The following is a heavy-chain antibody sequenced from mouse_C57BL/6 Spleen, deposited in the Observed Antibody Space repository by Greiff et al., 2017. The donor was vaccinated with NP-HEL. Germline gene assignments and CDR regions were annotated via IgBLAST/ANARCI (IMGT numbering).Heavy chain of an antibody. CDR1: GYTFTDYN. D-gene: IGHD2-2*01. J-gene: IGHJ3*01. Sequence: EVQLQQSGPELVKPGASVKIPCKASGYTFTDYNMDWVKQSHGKSLEWIGDINPNNGGTIYNQKFKGKATLTVDKSSSTAYMELRSLTSEDTAVYYWARKRRNGYDGFAYWGQGTLVTVSA. V-gene: IGHV1-18*01. CDR2: INPNNGGT. CDR3: ARKRRNGYDGFAY.